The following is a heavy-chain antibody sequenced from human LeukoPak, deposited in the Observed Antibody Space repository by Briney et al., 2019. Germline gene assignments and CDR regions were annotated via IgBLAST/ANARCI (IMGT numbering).Heavy chain of an antibody. CDR2: ISSSGST. CDR3: ARTSRWLVRHGSRWFDP. CDR1: GDSISSGDYY. Sequence: PSQTLSLTCTVSGDSISSGDYYWSWIRQPAGKGLEWIGRISSSGSTNYNPSLKSRVTISVDTSKNQFSLKLSSVTAADTAVYYCARTSRWLVRHGSRWFDPWGQGTLVTVSS. V-gene: IGHV4-61*02. J-gene: IGHJ5*02. D-gene: IGHD6-19*01.